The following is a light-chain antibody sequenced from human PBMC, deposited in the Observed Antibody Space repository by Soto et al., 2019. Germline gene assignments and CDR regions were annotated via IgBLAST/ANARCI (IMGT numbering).Light chain of an antibody. V-gene: IGKV3-11*01. Sequence: EIVLTQSPATLSLSPGERATLSCRASQSVSSYLAWYQQKPGQAPRLLIYDASNRATGIPARFSGSGSGTDFSLTISSIEPEEFSVYYCQQRSNGPSITFGQGTRLEIK. CDR3: QQRSNGPSIT. J-gene: IGKJ5*01. CDR2: DAS. CDR1: QSVSSY.